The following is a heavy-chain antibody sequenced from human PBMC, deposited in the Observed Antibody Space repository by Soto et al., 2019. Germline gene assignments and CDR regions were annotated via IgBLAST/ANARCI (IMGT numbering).Heavy chain of an antibody. D-gene: IGHD4-17*01. J-gene: IGHJ4*02. CDR1: GGSISSGGYY. CDR3: ARDQNYGGNSGGFDY. V-gene: IGHV4-31*03. Sequence: SETLSLTCTVSGGSISSGGYYWSWIRQHPGKGLEWIGYIYYSGSTYYNPSLKSRVTISVDTSKNQFSLKLSSVTAADTAVYYCARDQNYGGNSGGFDYWGQGTLVTVSS. CDR2: IYYSGST.